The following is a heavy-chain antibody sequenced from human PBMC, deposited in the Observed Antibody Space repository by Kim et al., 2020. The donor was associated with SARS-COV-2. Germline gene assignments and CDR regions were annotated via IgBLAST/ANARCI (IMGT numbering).Heavy chain of an antibody. D-gene: IGHD6-13*01. CDR2: INHSGST. CDR3: ARRRFGSAAAGTGRELNGFDP. Sequence: SETLSLTCAVYGGSFSGYYWSWIRQPPGKGLEWIGEINHSGSTNYNPSLKSRVTISVDTSKNQFSLKLSSVTAADTAVYYCARRRFGSAAAGTGRELNGFDPWGQGTLVTVSS. V-gene: IGHV4-34*01. J-gene: IGHJ5*02. CDR1: GGSFSGYY.